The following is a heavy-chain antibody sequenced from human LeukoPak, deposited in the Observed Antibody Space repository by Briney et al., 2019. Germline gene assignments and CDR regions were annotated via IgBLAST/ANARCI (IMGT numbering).Heavy chain of an antibody. CDR2: ISGSGGST. D-gene: IGHD3-3*01. CDR1: GFTFSSYA. Sequence: GGSLRLSCAASGFTFSSYAMSWVRQAPGKGLEWVSAISGSGGSTYYADSVKGRFTISRDNSKNTLYLQMNSLRAEDTAVYYCARYDFWSGYLDYWGQGTLVTVFS. V-gene: IGHV3-23*01. J-gene: IGHJ4*02. CDR3: ARYDFWSGYLDY.